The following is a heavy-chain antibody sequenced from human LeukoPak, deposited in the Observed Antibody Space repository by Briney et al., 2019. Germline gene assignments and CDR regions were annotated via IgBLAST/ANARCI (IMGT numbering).Heavy chain of an antibody. CDR3: AIFSRITIFGVVTPDNDY. J-gene: IGHJ4*02. V-gene: IGHV4-34*01. Sequence: SETLSLTCAVYGGSFSGYYWSWIRQVPGKGLEWIGEINQSGRTNYNPSLKSRVTISVDTSKNQISLKLSSVTAADTAVYYCAIFSRITIFGVVTPDNDYWGQGTLVTVSS. D-gene: IGHD3-3*01. CDR1: GGSFSGYY. CDR2: INQSGRT.